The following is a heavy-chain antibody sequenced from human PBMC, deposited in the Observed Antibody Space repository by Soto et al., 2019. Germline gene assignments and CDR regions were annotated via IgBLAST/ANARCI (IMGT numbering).Heavy chain of an antibody. D-gene: IGHD6-19*01. CDR3: ASRYSSGWYWFEP. J-gene: IGHJ5*02. CDR2: MNPNSGNT. CDR1: GYTFTSYD. Sequence: QVQLVQSGAEVKKPGASVKVSCKASGYTFTSYDINWVRQATGQGLEWMGWMNPNSGNTGSAQKFQGRVTMTRNTSISTAYMGLSSRRSEDTAVYYCASRYSSGWYWFEPWGQGTLVTVAS. V-gene: IGHV1-8*01.